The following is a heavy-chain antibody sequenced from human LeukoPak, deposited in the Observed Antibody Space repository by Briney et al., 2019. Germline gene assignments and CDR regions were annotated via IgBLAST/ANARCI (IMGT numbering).Heavy chain of an antibody. CDR3: ARIYSSSWFLNWFDP. CDR2: IYHSGST. V-gene: IGHV4-38-2*02. D-gene: IGHD6-13*01. Sequence: SETLSLTCTVSGYSISRGYFWGWIRQPPGKGLECIGTIYHSGSTYYNPSLKSRVTISVDTSKSQFSLKLNSVTAADTAVYYCARIYSSSWFLNWFDPWGQGTLVTVSS. CDR1: GYSISRGYF. J-gene: IGHJ5*02.